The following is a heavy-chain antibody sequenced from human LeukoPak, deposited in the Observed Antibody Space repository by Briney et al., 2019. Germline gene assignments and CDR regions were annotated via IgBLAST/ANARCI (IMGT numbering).Heavy chain of an antibody. CDR3: ARGEWELLLDY. CDR1: GFTVSSNY. V-gene: IGHV3-66*01. CDR2: IYSGGST. D-gene: IGHD1-26*01. Sequence: GSLRLSCAASGFTVSSNYMSWVRQAPGKGLEWVSVIYSGGSTYYADSVKGRFTISRDNSKNTLYLQMNSLRAEDTAVYYCARGEWELLLDYWGQGTLVTVSS. J-gene: IGHJ4*02.